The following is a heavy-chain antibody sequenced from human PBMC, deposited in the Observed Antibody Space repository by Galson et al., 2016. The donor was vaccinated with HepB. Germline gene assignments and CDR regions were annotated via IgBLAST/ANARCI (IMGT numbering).Heavy chain of an antibody. CDR3: ATEDYWRFAF. Sequence: SCAASGITFSRYWMTWVRQAPGKGLECVAKINKDGSGKYYVDSVKGRFAISRDNAKISVYLQMNSLRVEDTAVYYCATEDYWRFAFRGRGTLVTVST. J-gene: IGHJ2*01. CDR1: GITFSRYW. V-gene: IGHV3-7*05. CDR2: INKDGSGK.